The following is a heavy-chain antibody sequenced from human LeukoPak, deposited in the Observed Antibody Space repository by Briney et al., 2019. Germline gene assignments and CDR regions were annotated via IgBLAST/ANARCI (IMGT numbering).Heavy chain of an antibody. CDR3: ARLVKWELRALFFDN. V-gene: IGHV1-18*01. CDR2: ISAYNGNT. CDR1: GYTFTSYG. J-gene: IGHJ4*02. D-gene: IGHD1-26*01. Sequence: GASVKVSCKASGYTFTSYGISWVRQAPGQGLEWMGWISAYNGNTNHAQKLQGRVTMTTDTSTSTAYMELRSLRSDDTAVYYCARLVKWELRALFFDNRGQGTLVTVSS.